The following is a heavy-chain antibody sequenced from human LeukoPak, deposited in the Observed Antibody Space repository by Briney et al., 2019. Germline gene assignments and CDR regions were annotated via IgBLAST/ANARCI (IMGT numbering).Heavy chain of an antibody. D-gene: IGHD7-27*01. CDR2: FDPEDGET. CDR1: GYTLTELS. J-gene: IGHJ4*02. CDR3: AASRNWGSIPYFDY. Sequence: ASVKVSCKVSGYTLTELSMHWVRQAPGKGLEWMGGFDPEDGETIYAQKFQGRVTMTEDTSTDTAYMELSSPRSEDTAVYYCAASRNWGSIPYFDYWGRGTLVTVSS. V-gene: IGHV1-24*01.